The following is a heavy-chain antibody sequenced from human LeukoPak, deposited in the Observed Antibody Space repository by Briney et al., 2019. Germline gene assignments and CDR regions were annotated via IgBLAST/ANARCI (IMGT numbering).Heavy chain of an antibody. CDR2: ISGSGGSP. CDR1: GFTFSSYA. Sequence: PGGSLRLSCAASGFTFSSYAMSWVRQAPGKGREWVSAISGSGGSPYSADSVKGRFTISRDNSKNTLYLQMNSLRAEDTAVYYCAKLEVGVTRGGDYWGQGTLVTVSS. J-gene: IGHJ4*02. V-gene: IGHV3-23*01. D-gene: IGHD1-26*01. CDR3: AKLEVGVTRGGDY.